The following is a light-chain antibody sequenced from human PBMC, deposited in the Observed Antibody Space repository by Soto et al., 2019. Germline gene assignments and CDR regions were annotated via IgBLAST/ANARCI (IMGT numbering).Light chain of an antibody. CDR2: DVS. CDR1: SSDVGGYNY. V-gene: IGLV2-14*01. J-gene: IGLJ1*01. Sequence: QSVLTQPASVSGSPGQSITISCTGTSSDVGGYNYVSWYQQHPGKAPKLMIYDVSNRPSGVSNPFSGSKSGNTASLTISGLQAEDEADYYCSSYTSSSTPLYVFGTGTKVTVL. CDR3: SSYTSSSTPLYV.